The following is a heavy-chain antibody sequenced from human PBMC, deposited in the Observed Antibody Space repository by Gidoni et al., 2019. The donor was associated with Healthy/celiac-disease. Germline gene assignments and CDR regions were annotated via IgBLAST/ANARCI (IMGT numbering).Heavy chain of an antibody. CDR2: ISSSSSTI. J-gene: IGHJ3*02. Sequence: EVQLVESGGGLVQRGGSLRLSCAASGFTYSSYSMNWVRQAPGKGLEWVSYISSSSSTIYYADSVKGRFTISRDNAKNSLYLQMNSLRDEDTAVYYCASSSSSWYEGAFDIWGQGTMVTVSS. CDR1: GFTYSSYS. V-gene: IGHV3-48*02. CDR3: ASSSSSWYEGAFDI. D-gene: IGHD6-13*01.